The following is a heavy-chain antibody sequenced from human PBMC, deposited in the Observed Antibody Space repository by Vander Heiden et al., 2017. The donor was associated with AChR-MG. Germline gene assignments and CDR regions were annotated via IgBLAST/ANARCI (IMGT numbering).Heavy chain of an antibody. V-gene: IGHV3-21*01. CDR3: ARDISSNYVFDY. D-gene: IGHD4-4*01. CDR2: ISSSSSYI. Sequence: EVQLVESGGGLVKPGGSLRLSCAASGFPFSGFGMNWVRQAPGKGVEWVSSISSSSSYIYYADSVKGRFTISRDNAKNSLYLQMNSLRAEDTAVYYCARDISSNYVFDYWGQGTLVTVSS. CDR1: GFPFSGFG. J-gene: IGHJ4*02.